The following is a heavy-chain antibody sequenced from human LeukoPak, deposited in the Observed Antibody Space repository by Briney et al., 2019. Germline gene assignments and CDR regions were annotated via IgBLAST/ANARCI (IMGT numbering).Heavy chain of an antibody. CDR1: GGSIIIYY. J-gene: IGHJ4*02. CDR2: IYTSGST. D-gene: IGHD5-24*01. CDR3: ARVDRRGGYNYWVFDY. V-gene: IGHV4-4*07. Sequence: SETLSLTCTASGGSIIIYYWSWIRQPAGKGLEWIGRIYTSGSTNYNPSLKSRVTISVDTSKNQFSLKLSSVTAADTAVYYCARVDRRGGYNYWVFDYWGQGTLVTVSS.